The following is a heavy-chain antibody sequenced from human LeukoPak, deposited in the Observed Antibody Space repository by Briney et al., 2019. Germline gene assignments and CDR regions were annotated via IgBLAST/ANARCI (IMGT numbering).Heavy chain of an antibody. J-gene: IGHJ4*02. CDR2: INQDGSEK. CDR3: ARARYFDH. Sequence: PGGSLRLSCAASGFTFSNYWMSWVRQAPGKGLEWVANINQDGSEKYYVDSAKGRFTISRDNGYNTLLLQMNNLRAEDTAVYYCARARYFDHWGQGTLATVSS. V-gene: IGHV3-7*01. CDR1: GFTFSNYW.